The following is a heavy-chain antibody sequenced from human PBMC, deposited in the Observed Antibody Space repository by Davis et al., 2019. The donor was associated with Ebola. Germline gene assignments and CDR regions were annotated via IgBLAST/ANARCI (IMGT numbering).Heavy chain of an antibody. Sequence: MPSETLSLTCTVSGGSISSYYWSWIRQPPGKGLEWLGYIYYSGSTNYNPSLKSRVTISVDTSKNQFSLKLSSATAADTAVYYCARLYGSGSYYFDYWGQGTLVTVSS. CDR1: GGSISSYY. D-gene: IGHD3-10*01. J-gene: IGHJ4*02. CDR3: ARLYGSGSYYFDY. V-gene: IGHV4-59*01. CDR2: IYYSGST.